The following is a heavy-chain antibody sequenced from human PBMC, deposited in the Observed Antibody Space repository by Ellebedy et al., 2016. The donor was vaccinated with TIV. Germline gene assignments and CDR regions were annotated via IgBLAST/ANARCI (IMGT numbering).Heavy chain of an antibody. V-gene: IGHV3-23*01. D-gene: IGHD3-10*01. Sequence: GESLKISCAASGFTFSSYAMSWVRQAPGKGLEWVSTISHTGSRTYYADSVEGRFTISRDNSKKTLYLQMNTLRVEDTAIYYCVKDWHPDYFGRLDPWGQGILVTVSS. CDR1: GFTFSSYA. CDR3: VKDWHPDYFGRLDP. CDR2: ISHTGSRT. J-gene: IGHJ5*02.